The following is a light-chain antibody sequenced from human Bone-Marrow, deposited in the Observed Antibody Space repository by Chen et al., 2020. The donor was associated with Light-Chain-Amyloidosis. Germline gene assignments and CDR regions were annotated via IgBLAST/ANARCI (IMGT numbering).Light chain of an antibody. J-gene: IGKJ4*01. CDR1: QTISSNY. CDR2: GSS. CDR3: QQYGTSPLT. V-gene: IGKV3-20*01. Sequence: EIVLTQSPGTLSLSPGEGANLSCRASQTISSNYLTWYQQKFGQAPRLLIYGSSSRATGIPDRFTGNGSGTGFTLTINRLEPEDFEMYYCQQYGTSPLTFGGGTKVEIK.